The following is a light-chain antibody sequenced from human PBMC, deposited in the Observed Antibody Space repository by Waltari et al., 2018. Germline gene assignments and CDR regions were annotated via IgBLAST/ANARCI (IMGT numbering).Light chain of an antibody. CDR3: QQFNTYPIP. V-gene: IGKV1-5*03. J-gene: IGKJ3*01. CDR1: HSISTW. CDR2: EAS. Sequence: DIQMTQSPSTLSASVGDRVTITCRASHSISTWLAWYQQKPGKAPKLLIYEASSFENGVPSRFSGSGSGTEFTLTISSLQPDDFATYYCQQFNTYPIPFGRGTKVDIK.